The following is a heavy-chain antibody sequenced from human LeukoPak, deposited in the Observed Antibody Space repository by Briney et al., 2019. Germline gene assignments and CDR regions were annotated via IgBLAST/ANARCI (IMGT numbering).Heavy chain of an antibody. V-gene: IGHV4-59*01. CDR2: IYYSGST. CDR3: ARQEYRSSFFMYY. CDR1: GGSISSYY. J-gene: IGHJ4*02. Sequence: SETLSLTCTVSGGSISSYYWSWIRQPPGKGLEWIGYIYYSGSTNYNPSLKSRVTISVDTSKNQFSLKLSSVTAADTAVYYCARQEYRSSFFMYYWGQGTLVTVSS. D-gene: IGHD6-6*01.